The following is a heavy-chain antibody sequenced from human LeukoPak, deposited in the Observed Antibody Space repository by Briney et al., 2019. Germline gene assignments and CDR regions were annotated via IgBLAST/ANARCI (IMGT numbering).Heavy chain of an antibody. CDR2: INPDTGGT. CDR1: GYTFTDYY. CDR3: AREHIFSGSENYVLHNWFDP. J-gene: IGHJ5*02. D-gene: IGHD3-9*01. Sequence: ASVKVSCKASGYTFTDYYMHWVRQAPGQGLEWMGRINPDTGGTNSAQRFRGRVTMTRDTSIRTAYMELSSLRSDDTAVYYCAREHIFSGSENYVLHNWFDPWGQGTLVTVSS. V-gene: IGHV1-2*02.